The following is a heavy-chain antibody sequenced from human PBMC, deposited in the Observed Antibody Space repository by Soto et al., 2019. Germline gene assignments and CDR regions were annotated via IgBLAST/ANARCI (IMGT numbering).Heavy chain of an antibody. D-gene: IGHD2-8*01. V-gene: IGHV1-2*02. CDR1: GYTFTGYY. J-gene: IGHJ4*02. CDR2: INPNSGGT. CDR3: SRDLAHVTNGVSNFDY. Sequence: ASVKVSCKASGYTFTGYYMHWVRQAPGQGLEWMGWINPNSGGTNYAQKFQGRVTMTRDTSISTAYMELSRLRSDDTAVYYCSRDLAHVTNGVSNFDYWGQGTPVTVSS.